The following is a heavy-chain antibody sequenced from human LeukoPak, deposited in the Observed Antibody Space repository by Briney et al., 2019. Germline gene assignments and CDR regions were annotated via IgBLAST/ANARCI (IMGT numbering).Heavy chain of an antibody. CDR2: IYYSGST. V-gene: IGHV4-59*01. Sequence: PSETLSLTCTVSGGSISSDYWSWIRQPPGKGLEWIGSIYYSGSTNYNPSLKSRVSISVDTSKNQFSLRLSSVTAADTAVYYCAKGGAYGGNPRWFDPWGQGTLVTVSS. J-gene: IGHJ5*02. CDR1: GGSISSDY. CDR3: AKGGAYGGNPRWFDP. D-gene: IGHD4-23*01.